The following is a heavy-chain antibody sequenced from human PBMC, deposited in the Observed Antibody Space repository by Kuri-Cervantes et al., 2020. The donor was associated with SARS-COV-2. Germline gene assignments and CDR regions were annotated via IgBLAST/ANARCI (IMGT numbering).Heavy chain of an antibody. CDR1: GGSISSSSYY. CDR3: AREHIVGVSGSWFDP. D-gene: IGHD1-26*01. J-gene: IGHJ5*02. V-gene: IGHV4-61*01. CDR2: IYYSGST. Sequence: GSLRLSCTVSGGSISSSSYYWSWIRQPPGKGLEWIEYIYYSGSTNYNPSLKSRVTISVDTSKNQFSLKLSSVTAADTAVYYCAREHIVGVSGSWFDPWGQGTLVTVSS.